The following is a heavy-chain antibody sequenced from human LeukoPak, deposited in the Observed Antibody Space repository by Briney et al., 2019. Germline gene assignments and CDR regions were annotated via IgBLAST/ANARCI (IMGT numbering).Heavy chain of an antibody. V-gene: IGHV3-48*03. J-gene: IGHJ6*03. D-gene: IGHD1-1*01. CDR3: ARYNWGNYYMDV. CDR1: GFTFSSYE. Sequence: PGGSLRLSCAASGFTFSSYEMNWVRQAPGKGLEWVSYISSSGSTIYYADSVKGRFTISRDNAKNSLYLQMNSLRAEDTAVYYCARYNWGNYYMDVWGKGTTVTISS. CDR2: ISSSGSTI.